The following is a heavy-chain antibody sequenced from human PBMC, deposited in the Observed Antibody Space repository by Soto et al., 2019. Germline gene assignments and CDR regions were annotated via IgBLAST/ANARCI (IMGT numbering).Heavy chain of an antibody. CDR3: AHKRDGYRGFKY. D-gene: IGHD5-12*01. V-gene: IGHV2-5*02. Sequence: QITLKESGPTLVKPTQTLTLTCTFSGFSLSTSGVGVGWIRQPPGKALEWLALIYWDDDKRYSPSLKSRLTIPKETSKHQVVLTMTNMDPVDTATYYCAHKRDGYRGFKYWGQGPLVTVSS. CDR1: GFSLSTSGVG. J-gene: IGHJ4*02. CDR2: IYWDDDK.